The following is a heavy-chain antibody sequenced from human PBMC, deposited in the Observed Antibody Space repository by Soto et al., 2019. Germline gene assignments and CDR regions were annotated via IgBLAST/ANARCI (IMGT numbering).Heavy chain of an antibody. CDR1: GGTFSSYA. CDR2: IIPIFGTA. D-gene: IGHD4-17*01. CDR3: ASVDYRNYYYYYGMDV. Sequence: QVQLVQSGAEVKKPGSSVKVSCKASGGTFSSYAISWVRQAPGQGLEWMGGIIPIFGTANHAQKFQGRVTITADESTSTAYMELSSLRSEDTAVYYCASVDYRNYYYYYGMDVWGQGTTVTVSS. J-gene: IGHJ6*02. V-gene: IGHV1-69*01.